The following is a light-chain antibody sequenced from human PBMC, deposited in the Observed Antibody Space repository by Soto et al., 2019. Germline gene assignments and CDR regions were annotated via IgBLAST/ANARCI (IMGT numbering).Light chain of an antibody. CDR1: SSDVGGYDY. CDR2: DVT. Sequence: QYALTQPPSASGSPGQSVTISCTGTSSDVGGYDYVSWFQHHPGKAPKLIIYDVTKRPSGVPDRFSGSKSDNTASLTVSGLQAEDEADYFCTSYAGSKLRVFGGGTKVTVL. V-gene: IGLV2-8*01. CDR3: TSYAGSKLRV. J-gene: IGLJ2*01.